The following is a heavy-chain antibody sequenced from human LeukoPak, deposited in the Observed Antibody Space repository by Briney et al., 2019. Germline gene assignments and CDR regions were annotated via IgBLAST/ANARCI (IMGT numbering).Heavy chain of an antibody. CDR1: AFTFSSYA. V-gene: IGHV3-64*01. J-gene: IGHJ6*02. CDR3: ARGGRYYDSSGYPNPGDYYYGMDV. Sequence: LTGGSLRLSCAASAFTFSSYAMHWVRQAPGKGLEYVSAISSNGGSTYYANSVKGRFTISRDNSKNTLYLQMGSLRAEDMAVYYCARGGRYYDSSGYPNPGDYYYGMDVWGQGTTVTVSS. CDR2: ISSNGGST. D-gene: IGHD3-22*01.